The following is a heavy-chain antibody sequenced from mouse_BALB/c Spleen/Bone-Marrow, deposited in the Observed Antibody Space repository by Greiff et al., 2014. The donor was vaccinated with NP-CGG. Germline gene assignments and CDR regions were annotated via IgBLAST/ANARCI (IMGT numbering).Heavy chain of an antibody. CDR1: GHAFSSSW. V-gene: IGHV1-82*01. J-gene: IGHJ4*01. D-gene: IGHD1-1*01. CDR3: ATTVVASMDY. CDR2: IYPGDGET. Sequence: VQLQQSGPELVKPGASVKISCKGSGHAFSSSWMNWVKWRPGQGLEWIGRIYPGDGETNYNGKFKGKATLTADKSSSTAYMQLSSLTSVDSAVYFCATTVVASMDYWGQGTSVTVSS.